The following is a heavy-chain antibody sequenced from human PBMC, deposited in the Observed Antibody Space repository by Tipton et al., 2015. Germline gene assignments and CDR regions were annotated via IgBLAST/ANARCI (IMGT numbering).Heavy chain of an antibody. D-gene: IGHD3-16*01. J-gene: IGHJ3*02. CDR2: IKTDGREK. V-gene: IGHV3-7*04. CDR3: AMERYGDAFDI. Sequence: SLRLSCAGSGITFTNYWMTWVRQAPGKGLEWVATIKTDGREKYYVDSLKGRFTVSRDNAKNSLFLQMNSLRTEDTAVYYCAMERYGDAFDIWGQGTMVTVS. CDR1: GITFTNYW.